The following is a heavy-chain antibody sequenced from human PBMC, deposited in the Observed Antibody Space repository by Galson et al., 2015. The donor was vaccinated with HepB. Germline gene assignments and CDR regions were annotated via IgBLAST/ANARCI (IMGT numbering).Heavy chain of an antibody. CDR3: ARCAGESSTSCTGRANYYYYYYMDV. CDR2: IIPIFGTA. CDR1: GGTFSSYA. Sequence: SVKVSCKASGGTFSSYAISWVRQAPGQGLEWMGGIIPIFGTANYAQKFQGRVTITADESTSTAYMELSSLRSEDTAVYYCARCAGESSTSCTGRANYYYYYYMDVWGKGTTVTVSS. V-gene: IGHV1-69*13. D-gene: IGHD2-2*01. J-gene: IGHJ6*03.